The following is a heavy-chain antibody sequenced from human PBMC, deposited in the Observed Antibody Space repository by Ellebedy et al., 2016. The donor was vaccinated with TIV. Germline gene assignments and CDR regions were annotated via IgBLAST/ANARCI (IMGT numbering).Heavy chain of an antibody. CDR2: IKQDGSEK. CDR3: AGRAYNWNDGSLFDY. D-gene: IGHD1-1*01. Sequence: GESLKISCAASGFTFSSYGMHWVRQAPGKGLEWVANIKQDGSEKYYVDSVKGRFTISRDNAKNSLYLQMNSPRAEDTAVYYCAGRAYNWNDGSLFDYWGQGTLVTVSS. J-gene: IGHJ4*02. CDR1: GFTFSSYG. V-gene: IGHV3-7*03.